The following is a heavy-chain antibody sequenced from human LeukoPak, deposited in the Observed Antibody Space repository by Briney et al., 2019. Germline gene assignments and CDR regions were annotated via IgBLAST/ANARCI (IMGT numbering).Heavy chain of an antibody. J-gene: IGHJ4*02. CDR1: GGTFSSYA. Sequence: GASVKVSCTASGGTFSSYAISWVRQAPGQGLEWMGRIIPILGIANYAQKFQGRVTITADKSTSTAYMELSSLRSEDTAVYYCARGGIVGATIDYWGQGTLVTVSS. CDR2: IIPILGIA. V-gene: IGHV1-69*04. CDR3: ARGGIVGATIDY. D-gene: IGHD1-26*01.